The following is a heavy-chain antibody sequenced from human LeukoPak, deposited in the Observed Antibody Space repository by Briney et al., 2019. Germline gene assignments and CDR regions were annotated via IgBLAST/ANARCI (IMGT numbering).Heavy chain of an antibody. D-gene: IGHD3-22*01. CDR2: IVVGSGNT. V-gene: IGHV1-58*01. J-gene: IGHJ4*02. CDR1: GFTFTSSA. CDR3: AATYDSSGPGPYYFDY. Sequence: ASVKVSCKASGFTFTSSAVQWVRQARGQRLEWIGWIVVGSGNTNYAQKFQERVTITRDMSTSTAYMELSSLRSEDTAVYYCAATYDSSGPGPYYFDYWGQGTLVTVSS.